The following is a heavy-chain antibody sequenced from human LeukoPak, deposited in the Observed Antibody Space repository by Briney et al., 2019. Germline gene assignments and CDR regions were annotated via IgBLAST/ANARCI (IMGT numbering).Heavy chain of an antibody. CDR3: ARDSRYSSGWFFDY. CDR1: GFTVSSNY. V-gene: IGHV3-66*02. J-gene: IGHJ4*02. D-gene: IGHD6-19*01. Sequence: GGSLRLSCAASGFTVSSNYMSWVRQAPGKGLELVSVIYSGGSTYYADSVKGRFTISRDNSKNTLYLQMNSLRAEDTAVYYCARDSRYSSGWFFDYWGQGTLVTVSS. CDR2: IYSGGST.